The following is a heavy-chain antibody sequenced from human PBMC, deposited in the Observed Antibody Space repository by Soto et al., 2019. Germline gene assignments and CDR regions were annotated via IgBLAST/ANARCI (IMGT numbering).Heavy chain of an antibody. J-gene: IGHJ5*02. Sequence: PETLSLTCTVSGGSVISGSYYWSWIRQPPGKGLEWIGLIFANGHTDYNPSLKSRVTMSVDASKNQFSLRLTSMTAADTAVYYCVASLAASGLNWLDPWGRGTLVTVSS. CDR1: GGSVISGSYY. CDR3: VASLAASGLNWLDP. CDR2: IFANGHT. V-gene: IGHV4-61*01. D-gene: IGHD6-13*01.